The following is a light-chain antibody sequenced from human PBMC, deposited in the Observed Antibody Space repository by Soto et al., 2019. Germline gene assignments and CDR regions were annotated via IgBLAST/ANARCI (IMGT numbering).Light chain of an antibody. J-gene: IGKJ4*01. CDR2: DAS. CDR1: QSISSW. Sequence: DVQMTQSPSSLSASVGDRVPITSRASQSISSWLAWYQQKPGKAPKFLIYDASSLESGVPSRFIGSGSGTECTLTISSLQPDDVATYYCQQYNSYSPTFGGGTKVDIK. CDR3: QQYNSYSPT. V-gene: IGKV1-5*01.